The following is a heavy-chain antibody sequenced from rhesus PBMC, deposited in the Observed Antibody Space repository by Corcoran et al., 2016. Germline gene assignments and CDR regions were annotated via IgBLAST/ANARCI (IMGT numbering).Heavy chain of an antibody. V-gene: IGHV3-54*02. CDR3: VSVVVSATPLIDY. CDR1: GFTFSSYG. Sequence: EVQLVESGGGLVQPGGSLRLSCAASGFTFSSYGMHWVRQAQGKGLEWVAVISHDGSKKYYADYVKYRFTISRYNSKNMLYLQMNNLKLEDTAVYYCVSVVVSATPLIDYWGQGVLVTVSS. J-gene: IGHJ4*01. D-gene: IGHD2-8*01. CDR2: ISHDGSKK.